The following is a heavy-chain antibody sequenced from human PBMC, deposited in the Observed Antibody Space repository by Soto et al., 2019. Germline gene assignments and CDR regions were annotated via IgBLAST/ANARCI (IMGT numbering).Heavy chain of an antibody. CDR3: ATARVGHGDFDY. CDR1: GYTFTGYY. V-gene: IGHV1-2*02. J-gene: IGHJ4*02. Sequence: ASVKVSCKASGYTFTGYYMHWVRQAPGQGLEWMGWTNPNSGGTNYAQKFQGRVTMTRDTSISTAYMELSRLRSDDTAVYYCATARVGHGDFDYWGQGTLVTVSS. CDR2: TNPNSGGT. D-gene: IGHD1-26*01.